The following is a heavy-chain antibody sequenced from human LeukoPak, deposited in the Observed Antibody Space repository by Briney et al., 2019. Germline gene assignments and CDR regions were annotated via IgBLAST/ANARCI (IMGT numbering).Heavy chain of an antibody. V-gene: IGHV3-33*01. CDR1: GFTFSSYG. CDR3: ARDRRGFDY. CDR2: IWYDGSNK. Sequence: GRSLRLSCAASGFTFSSYGMHWVRQAPGKGLEWVAVIWYDGSNKYYADSVRGRFTISRDNSKNTLYLQMNSLRAEDTAVYYCARDRRGFDYWGQGTLVTVSS. J-gene: IGHJ4*02. D-gene: IGHD3-16*01.